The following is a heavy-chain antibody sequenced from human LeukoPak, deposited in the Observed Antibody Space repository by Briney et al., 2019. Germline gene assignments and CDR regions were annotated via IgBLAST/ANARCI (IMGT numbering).Heavy chain of an antibody. CDR1: GFTVSSNY. J-gene: IGHJ6*02. Sequence: GGSLRLSCAASGFTVSSNYMSWVRQAPGKGLEWVSVIYSGGSTYYADSVKGRFTISRDNSKNTLYLQMNSLRAEDTAVYYCARDLAGYDFWSGYYAYYGMDVWGQGTTVTVSS. CDR3: ARDLAGYDFWSGYYAYYGMDV. CDR2: IYSGGST. D-gene: IGHD3-3*01. V-gene: IGHV3-66*01.